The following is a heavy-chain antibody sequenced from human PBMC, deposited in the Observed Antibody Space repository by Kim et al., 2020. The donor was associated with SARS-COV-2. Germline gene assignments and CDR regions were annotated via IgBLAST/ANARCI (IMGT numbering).Heavy chain of an antibody. V-gene: IGHV3-23*01. CDR2: ISGSGGST. J-gene: IGHJ4*02. CDR3: AKVKADILTGYGNDY. Sequence: GGSLRLSCAASGFTFSSYAMSWVRQAPGKGLEWVSAISGSGGSTYYADSVKGRFTISRDNSKNTLYLQMNSLRAEDTAVYYCAKVKADILTGYGNDYWGQGTLVTVSS. D-gene: IGHD3-9*01. CDR1: GFTFSSYA.